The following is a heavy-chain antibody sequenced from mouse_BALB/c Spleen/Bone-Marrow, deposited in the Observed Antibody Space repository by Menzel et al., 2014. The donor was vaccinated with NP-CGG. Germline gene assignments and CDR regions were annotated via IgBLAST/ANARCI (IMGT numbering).Heavy chain of an antibody. J-gene: IGHJ3*01. CDR3: ARRAYGDSYGFAY. CDR1: GYTFTSYW. CDR2: INPSTDYT. Sequence: VKLMESGAELAKPGASLKMSCKASGYTFTSYWTLWVKQRPGQGLEWIGYINPSTDYTEYNQKFKDKATLTADKSSSTAFMQLSSLTSEDSAVYYCARRAYGDSYGFAYWGQGTLVTVSA. D-gene: IGHD1-1*01. V-gene: IGHV1-7*01.